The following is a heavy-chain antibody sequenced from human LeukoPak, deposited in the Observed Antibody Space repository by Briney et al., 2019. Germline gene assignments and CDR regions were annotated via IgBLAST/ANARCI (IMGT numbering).Heavy chain of an antibody. CDR3: AKDQKIVYCSSTSCYLFDY. CDR1: RFTFSSYA. Sequence: GGSLRLSCAASRFTFSSYAMSWVRQAPGKGLEWVSAISGSGGSTYYADSVKGRFTISRDNSKNTLYLQMNSLRAEDTAVYYCAKDQKIVYCSSTSCYLFDYWGQGTLVTVSS. D-gene: IGHD2-2*01. J-gene: IGHJ4*02. V-gene: IGHV3-23*01. CDR2: ISGSGGST.